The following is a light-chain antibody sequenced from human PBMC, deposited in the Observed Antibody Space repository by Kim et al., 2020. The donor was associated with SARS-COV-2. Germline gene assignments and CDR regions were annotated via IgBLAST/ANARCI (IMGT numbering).Light chain of an antibody. V-gene: IGKV3-20*01. J-gene: IGKJ1*01. Sequence: LSPGERATLSCRASQSVTSNYLAWYQQKPGQAPTLLIYGASSRVTGIPDRFSGSGSGTDFTLTISRLEPEDFAVYYCQQYGTSGTFGQGTKVDIK. CDR3: QQYGTSGT. CDR2: GAS. CDR1: QSVTSNY.